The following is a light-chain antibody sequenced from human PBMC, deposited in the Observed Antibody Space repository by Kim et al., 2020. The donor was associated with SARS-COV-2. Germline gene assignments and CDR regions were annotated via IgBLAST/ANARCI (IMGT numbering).Light chain of an antibody. CDR2: GKN. CDR1: RLRSYY. V-gene: IGLV3-19*01. CDR3: NSRDSSGNHVV. Sequence: ALGQTVRITCQGDRLRSYYASWYQQKPGQAPVLVIYGKNNRPSGIPDRFSGSSSGNTASLTSTGAQAEDEADYYCNSRDSSGNHVVFGGGTQLTVL. J-gene: IGLJ2*01.